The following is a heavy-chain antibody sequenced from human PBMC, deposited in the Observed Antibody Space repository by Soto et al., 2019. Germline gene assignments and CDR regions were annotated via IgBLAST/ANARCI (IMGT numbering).Heavy chain of an antibody. D-gene: IGHD6-13*01. J-gene: IGHJ4*02. CDR2: VSGNGLSK. CDR1: GITFEDYA. V-gene: IGHV3-23*01. Sequence: EVRLLESGGGLVQPGGSLRLSCAASGITFEDYAISWVRQAPGKGMEWVSDVSGNGLSKHYADSVEDRFTISRDNSKHTVSLQMNSLRADDTAVYYCATTAASAHFDHWGQGILVTVSS. CDR3: ATTAASAHFDH.